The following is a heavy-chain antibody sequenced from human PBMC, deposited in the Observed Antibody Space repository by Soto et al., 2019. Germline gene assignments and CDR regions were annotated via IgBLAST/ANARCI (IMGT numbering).Heavy chain of an antibody. CDR3: AKDWGSSGWYNWFDP. CDR1: GFTFSTSG. Sequence: QVQLVESGGGVVQSGRSLRLSCAASGFTFSTSGMHWIRQAPGKGLEWVAMISHDGGATYYVDSVKGRITISRDTDKNTLHLQMDSLRPEDTATYYCAKDWGSSGWYNWFDPWGQGTLVTVSS. J-gene: IGHJ5*02. CDR2: ISHDGGAT. V-gene: IGHV3-30*18. D-gene: IGHD6-13*01.